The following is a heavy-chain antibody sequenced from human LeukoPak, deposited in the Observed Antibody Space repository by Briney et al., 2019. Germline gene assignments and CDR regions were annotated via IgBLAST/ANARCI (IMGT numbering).Heavy chain of an antibody. J-gene: IGHJ4*02. CDR1: GFTFSSYS. V-gene: IGHV3-21*01. CDR3: ARDLTTVTTRG. D-gene: IGHD4-17*01. Sequence: GRSLRLSCAASGFTFSSYSMNWVRQAPGKGLEWVSSISSSSSYIYYADSVKGRFTISRDNAKNSLYLQMNSLRAEDTAVNYCARDLTTVTTRGWGQGTLVTVSS. CDR2: ISSSSSYI.